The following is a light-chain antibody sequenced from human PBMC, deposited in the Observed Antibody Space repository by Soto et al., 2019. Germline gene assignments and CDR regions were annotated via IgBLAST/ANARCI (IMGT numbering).Light chain of an antibody. CDR1: SGHSTYA. CDR3: QTWGPGFQV. V-gene: IGLV4-69*01. Sequence: QLVLTQSPSASASLGASVKLTCTLSSGHSTYAIAWHQQQPEKGPRYLMKLNSDGSHYKGDGIPDRFSGSTSGAERYLTISSLQSEDEADYYCQTWGPGFQVFGGGTKLTVL. CDR2: LNSDGSH. J-gene: IGLJ3*02.